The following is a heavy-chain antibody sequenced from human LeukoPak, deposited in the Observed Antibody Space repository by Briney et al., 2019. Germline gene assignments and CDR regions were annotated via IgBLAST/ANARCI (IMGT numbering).Heavy chain of an antibody. Sequence: ASVKVSCKASGYTFTGYYMHWVRQAPGQGREWMGWINPNSGGTNYAQKFQGRVTMTRDTSISTAYMELSRLRSDDTAVYYCARDISSSWYFPGVGVYWGQGTLVTVSS. CDR2: INPNSGGT. CDR1: GYTFTGYY. CDR3: ARDISSSWYFPGVGVY. D-gene: IGHD6-13*01. J-gene: IGHJ4*02. V-gene: IGHV1-2*02.